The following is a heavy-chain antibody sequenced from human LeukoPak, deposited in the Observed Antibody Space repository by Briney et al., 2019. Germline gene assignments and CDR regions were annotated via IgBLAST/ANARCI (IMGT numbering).Heavy chain of an antibody. V-gene: IGHV1-24*01. CDR3: ATDEADGYTLDY. Sequence: ASVNVSCKVCGYTLTELSMHWVGQAPGRGLEGMGGFDPEEWETIYAQKFQGRVTMTEDTSSDTASMELRSLRSEHTAVYYCATDEADGYTLDYWGQGTLVTVSS. J-gene: IGHJ4*02. CDR1: GYTLTELS. D-gene: IGHD5-24*01. CDR2: FDPEEWET.